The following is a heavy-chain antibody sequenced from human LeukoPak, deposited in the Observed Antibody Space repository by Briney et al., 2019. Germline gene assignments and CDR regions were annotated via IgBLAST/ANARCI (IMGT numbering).Heavy chain of an antibody. Sequence: GSAVNVSYKASVGTFNSYDISWVRQAPGQGLEGMGGICPIFGTANYAQKFQGRVTITADESTSTAYMELSSLRSADTAVYYRARGRVAADGRTGQRHYYYYYMDVWGKGTTVTISS. D-gene: IGHD2-15*01. J-gene: IGHJ6*03. V-gene: IGHV1-69*01. CDR3: ARGRVAADGRTGQRHYYYYYMDV. CDR2: ICPIFGTA. CDR1: VGTFNSYD.